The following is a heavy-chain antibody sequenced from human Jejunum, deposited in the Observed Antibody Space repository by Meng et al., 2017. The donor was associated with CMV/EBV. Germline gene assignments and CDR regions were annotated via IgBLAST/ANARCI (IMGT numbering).Heavy chain of an antibody. Sequence: SGLGWTSETLPPTVIASASPTCSYYWSWDRPPAGKRLEWIGRFHPVWTTNYNPSLENRITVSVDSSKNQFFLKLTSVTAADTAIYYCARECVGEAYDCQWNYCFDPWGRGTLVTVSS. CDR2: FHPVWTT. CDR1: ASPTCSYY. J-gene: IGHJ5*02. D-gene: IGHD3-16*01. V-gene: IGHV4-4*07. CDR3: ARECVGEAYDCQWNYCFDP.